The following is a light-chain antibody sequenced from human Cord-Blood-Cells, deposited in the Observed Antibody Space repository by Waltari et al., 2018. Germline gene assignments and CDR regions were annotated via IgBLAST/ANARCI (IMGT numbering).Light chain of an antibody. CDR1: SSDAGSYNL. V-gene: IGLV2-23*01. Sequence: QSALTQPASVSGSPGQSITLSCPGTSSDAGSYNLVSWYQQHPGKAPKLMIYEGSKRPSGVSNRFSGSKSGNTASLTISGLQAEDEADYYCCSYAGSSTYVFGTGTKVTVL. CDR2: EGS. CDR3: CSYAGSSTYV. J-gene: IGLJ1*01.